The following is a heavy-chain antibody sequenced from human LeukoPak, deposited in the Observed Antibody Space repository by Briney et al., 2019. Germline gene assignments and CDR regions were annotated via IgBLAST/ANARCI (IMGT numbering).Heavy chain of an antibody. V-gene: IGHV3-30*13. CDR3: ARDWFESGWHLDH. Sequence: PGGSLRLSCAASGFTFSSFGMHWVRQAPGKGLEWVALLSFDGNHKFYADSVKGRFTLSRDNLNNMLFLEMSSLRPEDTAVYYCARDWFESGWHLDHWGQGALVTVSS. CDR2: LSFDGNHK. D-gene: IGHD6-19*01. J-gene: IGHJ4*02. CDR1: GFTFSSFG.